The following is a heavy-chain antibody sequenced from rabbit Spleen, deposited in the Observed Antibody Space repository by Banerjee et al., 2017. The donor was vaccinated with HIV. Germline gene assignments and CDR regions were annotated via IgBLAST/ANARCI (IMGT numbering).Heavy chain of an antibody. CDR1: GFSLSNIYY. CDR3: ARDTGSSFSTYGMDL. V-gene: IGHV1S40*01. D-gene: IGHD8-1*01. Sequence: QSLEESGGDLVKPGASLTLTCTASGFSLSNIYYMCWVRQAPGKGLEWIACIDAGSSDFTYHASWAKGRFTISKTSSTTVTLQATSLAAADTATYFCARDTGSSFSTYGMDLWGPGTLVTVS. J-gene: IGHJ6*01. CDR2: IDAGSSDFT.